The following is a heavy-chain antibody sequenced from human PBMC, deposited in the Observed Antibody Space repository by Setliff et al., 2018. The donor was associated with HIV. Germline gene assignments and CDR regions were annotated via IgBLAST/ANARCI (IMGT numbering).Heavy chain of an antibody. D-gene: IGHD5-18*01. V-gene: IGHV1-8*01. CDR2: MSPKNNGS. Sequence: ASVKVSCKASGYTFSTYDFNWVRQAAGQGLEWMGWMSPKNNGSGFAQKFQARLTMTWNTSTNTAYMELRSLTSDDTAVYYCARGRYNSRIDVWGQGTTVTISS. CDR1: GYTFSTYD. J-gene: IGHJ6*02. CDR3: ARGRYNSRIDV.